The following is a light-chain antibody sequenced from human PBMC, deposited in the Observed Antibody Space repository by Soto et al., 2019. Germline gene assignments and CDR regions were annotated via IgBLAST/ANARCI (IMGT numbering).Light chain of an antibody. J-gene: IGKJ2*01. V-gene: IGKV3D-20*02. CDR1: QSVTNRY. Sequence: ESVLTQSPGTLSLSPGERATLSCRASQSVTNRYFAWYQQRPGQAPRLLIYGISNRATGIPDRFSGSGSGTDFTLTISRLEPEDFAVYYCQQRSNWPPYTFGQGTKLEIK. CDR2: GIS. CDR3: QQRSNWPPYT.